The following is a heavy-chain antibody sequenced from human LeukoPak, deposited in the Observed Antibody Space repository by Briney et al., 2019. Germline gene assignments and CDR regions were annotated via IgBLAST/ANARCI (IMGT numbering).Heavy chain of an antibody. V-gene: IGHV3-23*01. Sequence: GGSLRLSCAASGFTFSSHAMTWVRQAPGKGLEWASTISGSGDNTYYADSVKGRFTISRDNSKNTLYLQMNSLRAEDTAVYYCAKGATIFGAVISQSNWFDPWGQGTLVTVSS. CDR1: GFTFSSHA. CDR3: AKGATIFGAVISQSNWFDP. CDR2: ISGSGDNT. D-gene: IGHD3-3*01. J-gene: IGHJ5*02.